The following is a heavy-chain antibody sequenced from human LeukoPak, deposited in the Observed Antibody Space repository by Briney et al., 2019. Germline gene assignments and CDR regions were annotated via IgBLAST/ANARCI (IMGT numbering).Heavy chain of an antibody. CDR1: GFTFSSYW. CDR2: IKQDGSEK. Sequence: PGGSLRLSCAASGFTFSSYWMSWVRQAPGKGLEWVANIKQDGSEKYYVDSVKGRFTISRDNAKNSLYLQMNSLRAEDTAVYYCAIANDYYYGSGELLQSYWGQGTLVTVSS. J-gene: IGHJ4*02. D-gene: IGHD3-10*01. CDR3: AIANDYYYGSGELLQSY. V-gene: IGHV3-7*01.